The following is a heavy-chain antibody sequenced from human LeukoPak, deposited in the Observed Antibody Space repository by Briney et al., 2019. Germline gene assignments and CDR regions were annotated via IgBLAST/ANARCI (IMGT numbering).Heavy chain of an antibody. J-gene: IGHJ4*02. V-gene: IGHV4-4*02. CDR1: GASIRSSTNW. CDR3: ARREDIVVVPAAPFDY. D-gene: IGHD2-2*01. CDR2: INHSGST. Sequence: SGTLSLTCAVSGASIRSSTNWWSWVRQPPGKGLEWIGEINHSGSTNYNPSLKSRVTISVDTSKNQFSLKLSSVTAADTAVYYCARREDIVVVPAAPFDYWGQGTLVTVSS.